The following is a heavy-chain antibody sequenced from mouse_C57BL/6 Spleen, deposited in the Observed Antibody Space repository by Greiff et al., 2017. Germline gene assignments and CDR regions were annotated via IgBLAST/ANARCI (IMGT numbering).Heavy chain of an antibody. D-gene: IGHD4-1*01. CDR2: IRNKANGYTT. Sequence: VQLQQSGGGLVQPGGSLSLSCAASGFAFTDYYMSWVRQPPGKALEWLGFIRNKANGYTTEYSASVKGRFTISRDNSQSILYLQMNALRAEDSATYYCARLLGREDWYFDVWGTGTTVTVSS. CDR1: GFAFTDYY. J-gene: IGHJ1*03. CDR3: ARLLGREDWYFDV. V-gene: IGHV7-3*01.